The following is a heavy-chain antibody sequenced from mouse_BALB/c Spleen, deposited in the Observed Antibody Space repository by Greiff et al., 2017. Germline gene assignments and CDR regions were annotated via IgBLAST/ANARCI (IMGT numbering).Heavy chain of an antibody. D-gene: IGHD2-12*01. CDR1: GYAFTSYN. CDR3: ARWTTKEKPVGYAMDY. V-gene: IGHV1S135*01. J-gene: IGHJ4*01. Sequence: VQLKESGPELVKPGASVKVSCKASGYAFTSYNMYWVKQSHGKSLEWIGYIDPYNGGTSYNQKFKGKATLTVDKSSGTAYMHLNSLTSEDSAVYYCARWTTKEKPVGYAMDYWGQGTSVTVSS. CDR2: IDPYNGGT.